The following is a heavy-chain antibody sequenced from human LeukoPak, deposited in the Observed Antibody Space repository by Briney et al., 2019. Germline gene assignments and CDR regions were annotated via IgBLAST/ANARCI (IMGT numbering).Heavy chain of an antibody. Sequence: ASVKVSCTASGYTFTGYYMHWVRQAPGQGLEWMGRINPNSGGTNYAQKFQGRVTMTRDTSISTAYMELSRLRSDDTAVYYCAREGDGYNARFDYWGQGTLVTVSS. CDR1: GYTFTGYY. CDR3: AREGDGYNARFDY. D-gene: IGHD5-24*01. CDR2: INPNSGGT. V-gene: IGHV1-2*06. J-gene: IGHJ4*02.